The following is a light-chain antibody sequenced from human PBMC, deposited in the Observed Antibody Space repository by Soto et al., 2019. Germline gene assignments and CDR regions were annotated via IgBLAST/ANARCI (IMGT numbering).Light chain of an antibody. V-gene: IGLV2-23*01. CDR2: ENS. J-gene: IGLJ2*01. CDR1: SSDVGSYNP. CDR3: SSYAGTYSVV. Sequence: QSALTQPASVSGSPGQSITISCTGTSSDVGSYNPVSWYQQHPGKAPKLMIYENSRRPSGVSDRFSASKSGNTASLTISGRQAEDEADYYCSSYAGTYSVVFGGGTKVTVL.